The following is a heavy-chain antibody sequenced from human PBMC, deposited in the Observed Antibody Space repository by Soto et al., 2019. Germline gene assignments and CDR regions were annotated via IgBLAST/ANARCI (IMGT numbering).Heavy chain of an antibody. D-gene: IGHD1-26*01. CDR3: ARNRVGATALGY. CDR2: IYYSGST. CDR1: GGSISSYY. J-gene: IGHJ4*02. V-gene: IGHV4-59*01. Sequence: ASETLSLTCTVSGGSISSYYWGWVRQPPGKGLEWIGYIYYSGSTNYNPSLKSRVTISVDTSKNQFSLKLSSVTAADTAVYYCARNRVGATALGYWGQGTLVTVSS.